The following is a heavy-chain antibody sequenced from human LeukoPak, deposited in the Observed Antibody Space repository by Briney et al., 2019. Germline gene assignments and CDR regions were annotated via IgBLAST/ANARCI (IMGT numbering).Heavy chain of an antibody. CDR1: GGSISSGSYY. V-gene: IGHV4-31*03. D-gene: IGHD3-22*01. CDR3: ARAPPGEWLLPAYYFDY. CDR2: IYYSGST. Sequence: SETLSLTCTVSGGSISSGSYYWSWIRQHPGKGLEWIGYIYYSGSTYYNPSLKSRVTISVDTSKNQFSLKLSSVTAADTAVYYCARAPPGEWLLPAYYFDYWGQGTLVTVSS. J-gene: IGHJ4*02.